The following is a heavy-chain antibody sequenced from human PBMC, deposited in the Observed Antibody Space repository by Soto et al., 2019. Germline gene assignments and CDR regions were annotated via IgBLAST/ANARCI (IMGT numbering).Heavy chain of an antibody. CDR3: ARDRRQRTYYDILSGFYYYGMDV. CDR2: IYYSGST. V-gene: IGHV4-61*01. CDR1: GGSVSSGSYY. Sequence: PSETLSLTCTVSGGSVSSGSYYWSWIRQPPGKGLEWIGYIYYSGSTNYNPSLKSRVTISVDTSKNQFSLKLSSVTAADTAVYYGARDRRQRTYYDILSGFYYYGMDVWGQGTTVTVSS. D-gene: IGHD3-9*01. J-gene: IGHJ6*02.